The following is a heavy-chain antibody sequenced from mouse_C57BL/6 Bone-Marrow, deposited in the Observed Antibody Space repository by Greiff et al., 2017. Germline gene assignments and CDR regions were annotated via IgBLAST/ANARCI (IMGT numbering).Heavy chain of an antibody. J-gene: IGHJ2*01. Sequence: EVQLQESGGGLVQPGGSLSLSCAASGFTFTDYYMSWVRQPPGKALEWLGFIRNKANGYTTEYSASVKGRFTISRDNSQSILYLRRIALRAEDSATYYCARSLAVFDYWGQGTTLTVSS. CDR2: IRNKANGYTT. V-gene: IGHV7-3*01. D-gene: IGHD1-1*01. CDR1: GFTFTDYY. CDR3: ARSLAVFDY.